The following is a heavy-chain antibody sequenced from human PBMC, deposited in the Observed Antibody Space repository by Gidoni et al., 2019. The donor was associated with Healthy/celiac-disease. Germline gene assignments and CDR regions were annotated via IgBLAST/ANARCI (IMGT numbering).Heavy chain of an antibody. Sequence: QVQLVESGGGVVQPGRSLRPSCEASGFTFSSYGLHWVRQAPGKGLAWVAVIWYDGSNKYYADSVKGRFTISSDNSKNTLYLQMNSLRAEDTAVYYCARERQIAAAGYYYYGMDVWGQGTTVTVSS. CDR3: ARERQIAAAGYYYYGMDV. J-gene: IGHJ6*02. V-gene: IGHV3-33*08. CDR2: IWYDGSNK. CDR1: GFTFSSYG. D-gene: IGHD6-13*01.